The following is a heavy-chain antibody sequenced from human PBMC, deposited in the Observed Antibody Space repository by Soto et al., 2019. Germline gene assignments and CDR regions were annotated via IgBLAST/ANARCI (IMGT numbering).Heavy chain of an antibody. J-gene: IGHJ4*02. V-gene: IGHV3-49*03. Sequence: EVQVVESGGAWVQPGRSLRLSCSTSGFTFGAYTMTWFRQAPGKGLEWVAFIRGEDYGGTTEYAASVKGRFTVSRENSKGVAYLEMNNLKSDDTAVYYCTRVVAAAGDHWGRGTLVTVSS. D-gene: IGHD6-13*01. CDR1: GFTFGAYT. CDR3: TRVVAAAGDH. CDR2: IRGEDYGGTT.